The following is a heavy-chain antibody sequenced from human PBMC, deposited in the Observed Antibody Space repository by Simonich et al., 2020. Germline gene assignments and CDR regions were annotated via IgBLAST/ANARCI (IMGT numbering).Heavy chain of an antibody. J-gene: IGHJ6*02. V-gene: IGHV4-38-2*01. CDR2: IYHSGST. CDR3: ARVGYSNYYYYGMDV. Sequence: QVQLQESGPGLVKPSETLSLTCAVSGYSISSGYYGGWIRQPPGKGLEWIGSIYHSGSTYYNPSLKRRVTISVDTSKNLFSLKRSSVTAADTAVYYCARVGYSNYYYYGMDVWGQGTTVTVSS. CDR1: GYSISSGYY. D-gene: IGHD6-13*01.